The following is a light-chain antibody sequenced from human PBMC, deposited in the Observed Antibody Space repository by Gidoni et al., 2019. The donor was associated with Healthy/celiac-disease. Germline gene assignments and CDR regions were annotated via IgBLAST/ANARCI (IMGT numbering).Light chain of an antibody. Sequence: DIQMTQSPSSLSASVGDRVTITCRASQGISNYLAWYQQKPGKVPKLLFYAASTLQSGVPSRFSGSGSWTYFTLTISSLQPEDVATYYCQKYNSAPRTFGQGTKVEIK. CDR2: AAS. CDR3: QKYNSAPRT. CDR1: QGISNY. J-gene: IGKJ1*01. V-gene: IGKV1-27*01.